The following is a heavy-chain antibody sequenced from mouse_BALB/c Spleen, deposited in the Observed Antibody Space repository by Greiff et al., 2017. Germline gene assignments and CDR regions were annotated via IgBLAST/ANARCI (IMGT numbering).Heavy chain of an antibody. V-gene: IGHV2-9*02. CDR2: IWAGGST. D-gene: IGHD1-1*01. CDR3: ARILPGYAMDY. CDR1: GFSLTSYG. J-gene: IGHJ4*01. Sequence: VKVVESGPGLVAPSQSLSITCTVSGFSLTSYGVHWVRQPPGKGLEWLGVIWAGGSTNYNSALMSRLSISKDNSKSQVFLKMNSLQTDDTAMYYCARILPGYAMDYWGQGTSVTVSS.